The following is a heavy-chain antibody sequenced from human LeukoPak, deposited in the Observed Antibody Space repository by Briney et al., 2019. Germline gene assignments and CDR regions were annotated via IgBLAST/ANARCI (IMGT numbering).Heavy chain of an antibody. CDR2: ISGSGGST. Sequence: GSLRLSCAASGFTFSSYAMSWVRQAPGKGLEWVSAISGSGGSTYYADSVKGRFTISRDNAKNSLYLQMNSLRAEDTAVYYCAVNYGDYPDAFDIWGQGTMVTVSS. CDR1: GFTFSSYA. D-gene: IGHD4-17*01. V-gene: IGHV3-23*01. J-gene: IGHJ3*02. CDR3: AVNYGDYPDAFDI.